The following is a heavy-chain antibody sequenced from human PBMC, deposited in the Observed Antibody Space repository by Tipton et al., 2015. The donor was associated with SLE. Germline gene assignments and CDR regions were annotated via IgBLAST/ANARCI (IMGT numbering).Heavy chain of an antibody. CDR2: IYYSGST. D-gene: IGHD4-23*01. CDR3: AREWGTTGVPRGYDI. V-gene: IGHV4-39*07. J-gene: IGHJ3*02. CDR1: GGSISSSSYY. Sequence: TLSLTCTVSGGSISSSSYYWGWIRQPPGKGLEWIGSIYYSGSTYYNPSLKSRVTISVDTSKNQFSLKLSSVTAADTAVYYCAREWGTTGVPRGYDIWGQGTMVTVSS.